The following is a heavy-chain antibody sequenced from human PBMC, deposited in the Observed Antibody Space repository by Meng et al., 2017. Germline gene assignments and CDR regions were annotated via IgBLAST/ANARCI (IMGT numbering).Heavy chain of an antibody. J-gene: IGHJ4*02. D-gene: IGHD6-13*01. Sequence: SETLSLTCTVSGGSISSSSYYWGWIRQPPGKGLEWIGSIYYSGSTYYNPSLKSRVTISVDTSKNQFSLKLSSVIAADTAVYYCAGSSSWPFDYWGQGTLVTVSS. CDR1: GGSISSSSYY. V-gene: IGHV4-39*07. CDR3: AGSSSWPFDY. CDR2: IYYSGST.